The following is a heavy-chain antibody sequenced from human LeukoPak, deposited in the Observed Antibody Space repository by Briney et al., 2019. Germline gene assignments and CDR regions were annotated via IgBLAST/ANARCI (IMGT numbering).Heavy chain of an antibody. CDR3: ARGKGYYDSSGYYISPFDY. D-gene: IGHD3-22*01. V-gene: IGHV1-69*13. CDR2: IIPIFGTA. J-gene: IGHJ4*02. CDR1: GGTFSSYA. Sequence: ASVKVSCKASGGTFSSYAISWVRQAPGQGLEWMGGIIPIFGTANYAQKFQGRATITADESTSTAYMELSSLRSEDTAVYYCARGKGYYDSSGYYISPFDYWGQGTLVTVSS.